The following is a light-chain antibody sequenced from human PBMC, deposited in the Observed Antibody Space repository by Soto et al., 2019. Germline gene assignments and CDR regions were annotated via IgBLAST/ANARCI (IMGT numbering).Light chain of an antibody. CDR1: QSVGGN. CDR3: QQYDDWPLT. Sequence: EIVMTQSPATLSVSPGERVTLSCRASQSVGGNLAWYQQKPGQAPRVLIYDASTRATVIPPRFSGSGSGTEFTLTISSLQSEDFAIYYCQQYDDWPLTFGGGTKVEIK. V-gene: IGKV3D-15*01. CDR2: DAS. J-gene: IGKJ4*01.